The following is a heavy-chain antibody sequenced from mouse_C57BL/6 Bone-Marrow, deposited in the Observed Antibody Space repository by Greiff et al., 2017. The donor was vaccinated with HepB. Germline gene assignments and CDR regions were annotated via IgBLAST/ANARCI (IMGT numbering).Heavy chain of an antibody. CDR2: IDPENGDT. V-gene: IGHV14-4*01. D-gene: IGHD1-1*01. J-gene: IGHJ2*01. CDR1: GFNIKDDY. CDR3: TTWIFISFDY. Sequence: VQLKQSGAELVRPGASVKLSCTASGFNIKDDYMHWVKQRPEQGLEWIGWIDPENGDTEYASKFQGKATITADTSSNTAYLQLSSLTSEDTAVYYCTTWIFISFDYWGQGTTLTVSS.